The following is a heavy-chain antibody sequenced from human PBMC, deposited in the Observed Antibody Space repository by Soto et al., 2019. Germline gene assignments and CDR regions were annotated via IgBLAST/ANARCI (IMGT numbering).Heavy chain of an antibody. CDR2: ISSSSSYI. J-gene: IGHJ4*02. CDR1: GFTFSSYS. D-gene: IGHD3-9*01. V-gene: IGHV3-21*01. Sequence: GGSLRLSCAASGFTFSSYSMNWVRQAPGKGLEWVSSISSSSSYIYYADSVKGRFTISRDNAKNSLYLQMNSLRAEDTAVYYCARDLLTGYYVGGFDYWGQGTLVTVSS. CDR3: ARDLLTGYYVGGFDY.